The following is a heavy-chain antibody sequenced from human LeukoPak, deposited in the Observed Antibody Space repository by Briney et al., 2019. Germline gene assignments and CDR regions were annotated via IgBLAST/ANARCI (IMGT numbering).Heavy chain of an antibody. D-gene: IGHD6-13*01. Sequence: GGSLRLSCAASGFTFSSYVMHWVRQAPGKGLEWVAIISYDGSNEYYADSVKGRFTISRDNSKNTLYLQMNSLRAEDTAVYYCAKDYEIAAAGIFDYWGQGTLVTVSS. V-gene: IGHV3-30*04. CDR2: ISYDGSNE. J-gene: IGHJ4*02. CDR3: AKDYEIAAAGIFDY. CDR1: GFTFSSYV.